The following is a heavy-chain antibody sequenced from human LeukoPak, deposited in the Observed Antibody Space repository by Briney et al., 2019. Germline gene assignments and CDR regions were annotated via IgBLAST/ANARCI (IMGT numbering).Heavy chain of an antibody. V-gene: IGHV3-48*03. J-gene: IGHJ1*01. CDR2: ISSSGSTI. Sequence: GGSLRLSCAASGFTFSSYEVNWVRQAPGKGLEWVSYISSSGSTIYYADSVKGRFTISRDNAKNSLYLQMNSLRAEDTAVYYCARGGIVVVPAAMNFVYFQHWGQGTLVTVSS. CDR3: ARGGIVVVPAAMNFVYFQH. CDR1: GFTFSSYE. D-gene: IGHD2-2*01.